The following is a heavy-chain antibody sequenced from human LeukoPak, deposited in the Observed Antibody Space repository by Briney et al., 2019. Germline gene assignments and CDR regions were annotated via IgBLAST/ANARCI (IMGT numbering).Heavy chain of an antibody. CDR1: GFTFSSYS. Sequence: GGSLRLSXAASGFTFSSYSMNWVRQAPGKGLEWVSSISSSSSYIYYADSVKGRFTISRDNAKNSLYLQMSSLRAEDTAVYYCARGLLAYCGGDCLIFDYWGQGTLVTVSS. CDR2: ISSSSSYI. D-gene: IGHD2-21*01. V-gene: IGHV3-21*01. CDR3: ARGLLAYCGGDCLIFDY. J-gene: IGHJ4*02.